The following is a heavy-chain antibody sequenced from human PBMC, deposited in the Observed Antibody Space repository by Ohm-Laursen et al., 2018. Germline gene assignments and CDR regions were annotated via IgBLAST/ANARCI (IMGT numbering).Heavy chain of an antibody. V-gene: IGHV3-48*03. J-gene: IGHJ4*02. CDR3: AREVFQTSIDY. CDR2: ISSSGSTI. Sequence: SLRLSCAATGFNFSSYWMTWVRQAPGKGLEWVSYISSSGSTIRYADSVKGRFTISRDNAKNSLYLQMNSLRADDTAIYYCAREVFQTSIDYWGQGTLVTVSS. CDR1: GFNFSSYW.